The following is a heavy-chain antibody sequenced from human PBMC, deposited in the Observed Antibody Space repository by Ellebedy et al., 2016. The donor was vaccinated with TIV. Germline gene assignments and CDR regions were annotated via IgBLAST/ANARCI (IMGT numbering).Heavy chain of an antibody. J-gene: IGHJ4*02. Sequence: GSLRLXCTASGFTFGDYAMSWIRQPPGKGLEWIGEINHSGSTNYNPSLKSRVTISVDTSKNQFSLKLSSVTAADTAVYYCARGEVVVIKGFDYWGQGTLVTVSS. CDR3: ARGEVVVIKGFDY. CDR2: INHSGST. D-gene: IGHD3-22*01. CDR1: GFTFGDYA. V-gene: IGHV4-34*01.